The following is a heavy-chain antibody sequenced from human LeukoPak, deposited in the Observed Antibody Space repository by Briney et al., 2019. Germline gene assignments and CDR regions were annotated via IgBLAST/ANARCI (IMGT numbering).Heavy chain of an antibody. D-gene: IGHD2-21*02. V-gene: IGHV1-2*02. CDR2: INPHSGGT. CDR3: VREGNELLSKNFDY. CDR1: GFTFTGYY. Sequence: ASVKVSCKASGFTFTGYYIHWVRQAPGQGLEWMGYINPHSGGTNSPQKFQGRVTMTTDTSISAAYMELSSLISDDTAMYYCVREGNELLSKNFDYWGQGALVTVSS. J-gene: IGHJ4*02.